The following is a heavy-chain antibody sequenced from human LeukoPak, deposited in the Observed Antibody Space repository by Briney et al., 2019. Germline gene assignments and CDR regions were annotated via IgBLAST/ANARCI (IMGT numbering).Heavy chain of an antibody. V-gene: IGHV1-18*01. D-gene: IGHD6-13*01. CDR1: GYTFTSYG. J-gene: IGHJ3*02. Sequence: ASVKVSCKASGYTFTSYGISWVRQAPGQGLEWMGWISAYNGNTNYAQKLRGRVTMTTDTSTSTAYMELRSLRSDDTAVYYCARDQPIAAADAFDIWGQGTMVTVSS. CDR3: ARDQPIAAADAFDI. CDR2: ISAYNGNT.